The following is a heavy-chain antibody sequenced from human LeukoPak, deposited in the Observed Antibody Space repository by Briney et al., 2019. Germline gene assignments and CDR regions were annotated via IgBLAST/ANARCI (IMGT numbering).Heavy chain of an antibody. Sequence: SQTLSLTCTVSGGSISSGGYYWGWIRQPPGKGLEWIGSIYYSGSTYYNPSLKSRVTISVDTSKNQFSLKLSSVTAADTAVYYCARLEPGGLLSPVYWGQRTLVTVSS. V-gene: IGHV4-39*01. CDR1: GGSISSGGYY. J-gene: IGHJ4*02. CDR2: IYYSGST. D-gene: IGHD2/OR15-2a*01. CDR3: ARLEPGGLLSPVY.